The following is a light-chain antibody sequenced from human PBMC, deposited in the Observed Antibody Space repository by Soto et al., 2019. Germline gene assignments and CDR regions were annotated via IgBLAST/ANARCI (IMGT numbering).Light chain of an antibody. Sequence: QSALTQPASVSGSPGQSITISCTGTSSDVGSYNLVSWYQQHPGKVPKLMIYEVTKRPSGVSNRFSGYKSGNTASLTISGLQAEDEADYYCCAYAGSSTFVIFGGGTKVTVL. J-gene: IGLJ2*01. CDR1: SSDVGSYNL. CDR3: CAYAGSSTFVI. CDR2: EVT. V-gene: IGLV2-23*02.